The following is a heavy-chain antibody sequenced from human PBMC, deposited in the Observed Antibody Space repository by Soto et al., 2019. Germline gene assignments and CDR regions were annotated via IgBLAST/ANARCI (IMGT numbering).Heavy chain of an antibody. D-gene: IGHD1-26*01. CDR3: ARDHVGSPGDY. Sequence: PSETLSLTCIVSGRSISRGDYFWSWIRQPPGKGLEWIGYIHYSGSTDYNPSLKSRATISVDTSNNHFSLKLSSVTAADTAVYYCARDHVGSPGDYWGQGTLVTVSS. CDR1: GRSISRGDYF. J-gene: IGHJ4*02. V-gene: IGHV4-30-4*01. CDR2: IHYSGST.